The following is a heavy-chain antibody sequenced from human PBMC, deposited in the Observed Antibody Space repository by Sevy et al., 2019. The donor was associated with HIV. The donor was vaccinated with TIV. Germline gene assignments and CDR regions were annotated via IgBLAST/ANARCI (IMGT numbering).Heavy chain of an antibody. CDR3: ATTKDYYDSSGYPFDY. CDR1: GYTLTELS. V-gene: IGHV1-24*01. CDR2: FDPEDDEK. D-gene: IGHD3-22*01. J-gene: IGHJ4*02. Sequence: ASVKVSCKVSGYTLTELSVHWVRQAPGKGLEWMATFDPEDDEKIYAQKFQGRVTMTEDKSTDIAYMELSSLRSEDTAVYYCATTKDYYDSSGYPFDYWGQGTLVTVSS.